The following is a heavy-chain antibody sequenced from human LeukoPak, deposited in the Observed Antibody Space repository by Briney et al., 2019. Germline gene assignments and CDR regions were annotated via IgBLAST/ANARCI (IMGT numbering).Heavy chain of an antibody. CDR3: AINGGGDSGYGNFDY. V-gene: IGHV3-9*01. CDR1: GFTFDDYA. CDR2: INWNSDSI. D-gene: IGHD5-12*01. Sequence: GGSLRLTCAVSGFTFDDYAMHWVRQVPGKGLEWVSGINWNSDSIGYADSVKGRFTTSRDNAKNSLYLQMNSLRAEDTAFYYCAINGGGDSGYGNFDYWGQGTLVTVSS. J-gene: IGHJ4*02.